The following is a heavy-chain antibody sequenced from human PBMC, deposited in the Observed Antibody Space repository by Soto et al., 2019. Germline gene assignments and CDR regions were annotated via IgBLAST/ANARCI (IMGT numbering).Heavy chain of an antibody. CDR1: GFTFSSFA. Sequence: EVQLLESGGGLVQPVGSLRLSCAASGFTFSSFAMSWVRPAPGKGLEWVSALGSRGDSTYYADSVKGRFTISRDNTKNKLYLQMNSVRAEDTAVYYCAKDLIYGYNSGRPFDSRGQRTLVTVSS. CDR3: AKDLIYGYNSGRPFDS. V-gene: IGHV3-23*01. CDR2: LGSRGDST. J-gene: IGHJ4*02. D-gene: IGHD6-19*01.